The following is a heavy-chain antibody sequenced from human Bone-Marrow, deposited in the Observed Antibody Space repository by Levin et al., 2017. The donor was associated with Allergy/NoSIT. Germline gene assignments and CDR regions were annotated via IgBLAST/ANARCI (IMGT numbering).Heavy chain of an antibody. J-gene: IGHJ4*01. Sequence: GGSLRLSCVGSGFTFENHGIHWVRQAPGKGLEWVSVLSYDGTTEYYAHSVKGRLTMSRDNSKNTVYVQIQSLRVDDTAVYYCARMAGNQRHDFDSWGQGTLVTVSS. V-gene: IGHV3-30*03. CDR2: LSYDGTTE. CDR1: GFTFENHG. CDR3: ARMAGNQRHDFDS. D-gene: IGHD6-19*01.